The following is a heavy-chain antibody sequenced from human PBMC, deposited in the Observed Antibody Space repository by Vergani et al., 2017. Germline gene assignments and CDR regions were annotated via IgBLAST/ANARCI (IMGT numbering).Heavy chain of an antibody. CDR3: ARGNCGVNCPKYNWLAP. Sequence: QVQLQESGPGLVRPSQTLSLTCTVSGGSISSGSYYWTWIRQPAGRGLEWIGRIYPNGNGNYNESLRSRLTMSIDTSRSQFSLSLSSVTAADTAVYYCARGNCGVNCPKYNWLAPWGRGILVTVSS. D-gene: IGHD2-21*01. J-gene: IGHJ5*02. CDR2: IYPNGNG. V-gene: IGHV4-61*02. CDR1: GGSISSGSYY.